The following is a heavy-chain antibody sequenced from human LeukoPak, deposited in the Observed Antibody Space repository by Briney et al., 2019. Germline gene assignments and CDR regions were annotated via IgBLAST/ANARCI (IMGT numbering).Heavy chain of an antibody. J-gene: IGHJ4*02. CDR3: AREDGYNWSFDY. CDR2: ISWDGGSS. CDR1: GFTFDDYA. D-gene: IGHD5-24*01. Sequence: PGGSLRLSCAASGFTFDDYAMHWVRQAPGKGLEWVSLISWDGGSSYYADSVKGRFTISRDNSKNSLYLQMNSLRAEDTAVYYCAREDGYNWSFDYWGQGTLVTVSS. V-gene: IGHV3-43D*03.